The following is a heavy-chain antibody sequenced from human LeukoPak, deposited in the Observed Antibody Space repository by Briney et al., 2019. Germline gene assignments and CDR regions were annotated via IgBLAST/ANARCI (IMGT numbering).Heavy chain of an antibody. CDR3: ARAGGATENWFDP. Sequence: SETLSLTCTVSGGSISSSSYYWGWIRQPPGKGLEWIGSIYYSGSTYYNPSLKSRVTISVDTSKNQFSLKLSSVTDADTAVYYCARAGGATENWFDPWGQGTLVTVSS. V-gene: IGHV4-39*07. CDR2: IYYSGST. J-gene: IGHJ5*02. D-gene: IGHD1-26*01. CDR1: GGSISSSSYY.